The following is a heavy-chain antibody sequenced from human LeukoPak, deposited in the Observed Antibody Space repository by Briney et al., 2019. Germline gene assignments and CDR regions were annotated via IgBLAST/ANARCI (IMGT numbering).Heavy chain of an antibody. CDR1: GDSITSGAYY. J-gene: IGHJ4*02. V-gene: IGHV4-39*07. CDR3: GRQGYTASYYFLDF. CDR2: IYTTGAT. D-gene: IGHD1-26*01. Sequence: SETLSLTCTVTGDSITSGAYYWGWIRQAPGKGLEWIGRIYTTGATQYNPSLKSRVTMSIDTSTNQFSLNLRSMTAADTAVYYCGRQGYTASYYFLDFWSQGTLVAVS.